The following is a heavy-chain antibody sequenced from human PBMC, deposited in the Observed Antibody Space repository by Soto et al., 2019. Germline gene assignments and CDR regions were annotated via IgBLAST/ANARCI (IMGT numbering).Heavy chain of an antibody. Sequence: QLQLQESGPGLVKPSETLSLTCTVSGGSISSSNYYWGWIRQPPGKGVEWIGSIYYSGTTYYNPSLKSRITIPVNQSKNQFSLKLSSVTAADTAVYYCARHRNIVSTIDYWGQGTLVTVSS. CDR1: GGSISSSNYY. V-gene: IGHV4-39*01. J-gene: IGHJ4*02. CDR2: IYYSGTT. D-gene: IGHD5-12*01. CDR3: ARHRNIVSTIDY.